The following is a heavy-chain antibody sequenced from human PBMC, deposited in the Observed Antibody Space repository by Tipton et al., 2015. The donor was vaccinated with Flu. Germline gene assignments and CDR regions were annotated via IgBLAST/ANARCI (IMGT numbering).Heavy chain of an antibody. CDR1: GDSISTTIYY. CDR2: IYYSGTT. Sequence: TLSLTCTVSGDSISTTIYYLGWVRKPPGKGLEWIGSIYYSGTTYYNPSLKSRVTISVDSSKNEFSLTLASLTAADTAVYYCARDLWNDRRAYYYYGVDVWGQGTTVTVSS. J-gene: IGHJ6*02. V-gene: IGHV4-39*07. CDR3: ARDLWNDRRAYYYYGVDV. D-gene: IGHD1-1*01.